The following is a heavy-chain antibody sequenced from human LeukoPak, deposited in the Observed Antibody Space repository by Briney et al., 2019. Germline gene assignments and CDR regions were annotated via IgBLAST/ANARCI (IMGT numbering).Heavy chain of an antibody. J-gene: IGHJ4*02. CDR3: ARVGATYYYDGTTDY. CDR2: ISSSTSSI. Sequence: PGGSLRLSCAASGFTFSNYEMNWVRQAPGKGVEWVSYISSSTSSIYYADSVKGRFTISRDNAKNSLYLQMNSLRAEDTAVYYCARVGATYYYDGTTDYWGQGTLVTVSS. D-gene: IGHD3-22*01. V-gene: IGHV3-48*03. CDR1: GFTFSNYE.